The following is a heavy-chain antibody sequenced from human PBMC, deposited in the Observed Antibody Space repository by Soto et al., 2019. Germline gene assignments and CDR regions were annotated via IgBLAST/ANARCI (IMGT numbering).Heavy chain of an antibody. V-gene: IGHV1-69*02. CDR2: IIPILGIT. D-gene: IGHD3-22*01. CDR3: VMSRHDSRYLYYGMDV. CDR1: GDTFSSNT. Sequence: VQLVQSGAEVKKPGSSVKVSCKASGDTFSSNTISWVRQVPGHGLEWMGRIIPILGITNYAQNFQGRITIIADEPTTPAHMEVSSRSSEDMAMYYCVMSRHDSRYLYYGMDVWGQGTRVTVSS. J-gene: IGHJ6*02.